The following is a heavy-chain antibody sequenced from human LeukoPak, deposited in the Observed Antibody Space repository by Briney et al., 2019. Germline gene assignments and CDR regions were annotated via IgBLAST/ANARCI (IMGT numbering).Heavy chain of an antibody. D-gene: IGHD3-3*01. V-gene: IGHV3-11*04. CDR3: ARDLGGYYQSFGTFDI. J-gene: IGHJ3*02. CDR2: ISSSGSTI. Sequence: GGSLRLSCAASGFTFSDYYMSWIRQAPGKGLEWVSYISSSGSTIYYADSVKGRFTISRDNSKNTLYLQMNSLRAEDTAVYYCARDLGGYYQSFGTFDIWGQGTMVTVSS. CDR1: GFTFSDYY.